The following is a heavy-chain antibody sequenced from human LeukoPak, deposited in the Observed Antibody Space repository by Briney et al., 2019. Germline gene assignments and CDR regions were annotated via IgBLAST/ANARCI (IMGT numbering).Heavy chain of an antibody. CDR2: ISSSSNTI. J-gene: IGHJ4*02. CDR1: GFTFSSYR. CDR3: ARVQAGGYRTADY. D-gene: IGHD6-13*01. Sequence: PGGPLRLSCAASGFTFSSYRMNWVRQAPGKGLEWVSYISSSSNTIYYADSVKGRFTISRDNAKNSLYLQMNSLRAEDTAVYYCARVQAGGYRTADYWGQGTLVTVSS. V-gene: IGHV3-48*01.